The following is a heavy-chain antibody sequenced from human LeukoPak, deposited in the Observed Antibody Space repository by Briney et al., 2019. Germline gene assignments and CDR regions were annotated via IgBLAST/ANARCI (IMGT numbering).Heavy chain of an antibody. J-gene: IGHJ4*02. CDR3: GRGGGEWSSFDY. V-gene: IGHV3-66*01. Sequence: GGSLRLSCAASGFTVSSNYISWVRQAPGKGLEWVSVIYSGGSTYYADSAKGRFTISRDTSKNTLYLRMNSLRAEDTAVYYCGRGGGEWSSFDYWGQGTLVTVSS. D-gene: IGHD3-3*01. CDR1: GFTVSSNY. CDR2: IYSGGST.